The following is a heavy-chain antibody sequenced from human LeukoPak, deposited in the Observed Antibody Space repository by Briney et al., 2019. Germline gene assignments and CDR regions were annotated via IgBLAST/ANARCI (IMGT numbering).Heavy chain of an antibody. Sequence: SETLSLTCTVSGGSISSYYWSWIRQPPGKGLEWIGYIYYSGSTNYNPSLKSRVTISVDTSKNQFSLKLSSVTAADTAVYYCARWSIPAATGDYWGRGTLVTVSS. V-gene: IGHV4-59*01. J-gene: IGHJ4*02. CDR2: IYYSGST. D-gene: IGHD2-2*01. CDR3: ARWSIPAATGDY. CDR1: GGSISSYY.